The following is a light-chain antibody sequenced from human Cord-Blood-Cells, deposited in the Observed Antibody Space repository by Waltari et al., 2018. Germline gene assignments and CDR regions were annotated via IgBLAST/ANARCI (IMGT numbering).Light chain of an antibody. CDR2: WAS. CDR3: QQYYSTPWT. J-gene: IGKJ1*01. Sequence: LTPKPPASLPVSLGERATINCKSAQSVLYSSNNKNYLAWYQQKPGQPPKLLIYWASTRESGVPDRFSGSGSGTDFTLTISSLQAEDVAVYYCQQYYSTPWTFGQGTKVEIK. V-gene: IGKV4-1*01. CDR1: QSVLYSSNNKNY.